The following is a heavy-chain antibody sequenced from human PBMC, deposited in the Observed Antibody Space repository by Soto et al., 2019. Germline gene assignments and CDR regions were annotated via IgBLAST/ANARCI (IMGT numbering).Heavy chain of an antibody. D-gene: IGHD6-19*01. J-gene: IGHJ4*02. CDR1: GYKFTGYG. V-gene: IGHV1-18*01. CDR2: ISAYNGNP. Sequence: ASVPVSCKASGYKFTGYGIGWVRQAPGQGLEWMGWISAYNGNPSYAQKFQGRVTMTTDTSTSTAYMELRRLRADDTAVYFCARVFRLAVESSCFDYWGQGTLVTVSS. CDR3: ARVFRLAVESSCFDY.